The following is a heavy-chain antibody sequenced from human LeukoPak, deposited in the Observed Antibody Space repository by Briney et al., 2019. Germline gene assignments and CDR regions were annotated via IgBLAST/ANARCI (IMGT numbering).Heavy chain of an antibody. J-gene: IGHJ6*03. CDR1: GYTFTGYY. CDR2: INPNSGGT. V-gene: IGHV1-2*02. D-gene: IGHD6-13*01. Sequence: GASVKVSCKASGYTFTGYYMHWVRQAPGQGLEWMGWINPNSGGTNYAQKFQGRVTMTRDTSISTAYVELSRLRSDDTAVYYCARDFCSDSSSWYWAQSSPDHYYYYYYMDVWGKGTTVTVSS. CDR3: ARDFCSDSSSWYWAQSSPDHYYYYYYMDV.